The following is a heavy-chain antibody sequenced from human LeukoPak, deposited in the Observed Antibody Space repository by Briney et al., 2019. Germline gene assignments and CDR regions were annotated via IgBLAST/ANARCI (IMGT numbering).Heavy chain of an antibody. CDR3: ARGPRERYFDWLFRPYYYYMDV. Sequence: GASVKVSCKASGYTFTSYDINWVRQATGQGLEWMGWMNPNSGNTGYAQKFQGRVTMTRNTSISTAYMELSSLRSEDTAVYYCARGPRERYFDWLFRPYYYYMDVWGKGTTVTISS. CDR1: GYTFTSYD. CDR2: MNPNSGNT. D-gene: IGHD3-9*01. J-gene: IGHJ6*03. V-gene: IGHV1-8*01.